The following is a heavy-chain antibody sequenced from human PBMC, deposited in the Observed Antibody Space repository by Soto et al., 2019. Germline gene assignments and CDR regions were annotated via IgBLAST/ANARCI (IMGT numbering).Heavy chain of an antibody. CDR2: ISYDGSNK. CDR1: GFTFSSYG. Sequence: GGSLRLSCAASGFTFSSYGMHWVRQAPGKGLEWVAVISYDGSNKYYADSVKGRFTISRDNSKNTLYLQMNSLRAEDTAVYYCAKEKGDYYDSSGYYYAPYYFDYWGQGT. J-gene: IGHJ4*02. V-gene: IGHV3-30*18. CDR3: AKEKGDYYDSSGYYYAPYYFDY. D-gene: IGHD3-22*01.